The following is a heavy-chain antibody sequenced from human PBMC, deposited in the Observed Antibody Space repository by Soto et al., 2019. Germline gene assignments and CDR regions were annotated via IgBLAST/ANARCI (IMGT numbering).Heavy chain of an antibody. CDR1: GYSFTSYW. J-gene: IGHJ4*02. D-gene: IGHD1-1*01. V-gene: IGHV5-10-1*01. CDR3: AIQPQLEYYFDY. Sequence: PGESLKISCKGSGYSFTSYWISWVRQMPGKGLEWMGRIDPSDSYTNYSPSFQGHVTISADKPISTAYLQWSSLKASDTAMYYCAIQPQLEYYFDYRGQGTLGTLST. CDR2: IDPSDSYT.